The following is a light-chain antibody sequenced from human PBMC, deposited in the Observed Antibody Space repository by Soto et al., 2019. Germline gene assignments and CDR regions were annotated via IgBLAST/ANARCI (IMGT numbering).Light chain of an antibody. CDR1: SRDVGGYNY. V-gene: IGLV2-8*01. CDR3: SSCAGSDNLV. J-gene: IGLJ2*01. CDR2: EVA. Sequence: QSVLTQPPSASGSPGQSVTISCTGTSRDVGGYNYVSWYQQHPGKAPKVIIYEVAKRPSGVPDRFSGSKSGNTASLTVSGLQADDEADYYCSSCAGSDNLVFGGGTKLTVL.